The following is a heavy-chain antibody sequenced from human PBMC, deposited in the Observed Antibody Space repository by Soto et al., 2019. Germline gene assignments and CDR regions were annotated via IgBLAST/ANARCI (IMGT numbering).Heavy chain of an antibody. CDR3: ARGEEHCSGGSCYSDVGYNWFDP. CDR1: RGTFSSYA. D-gene: IGHD2-15*01. Sequence: GASVKVSCKASRGTFSSYAISWVRQAPGQGLEWMGGIIPIFGTANYAQKFQGRVTITADESTSTAYMELSSLRSEDTAVYYCARGEEHCSGGSCYSDVGYNWFDPWGQGTLVTVSS. V-gene: IGHV1-69*13. J-gene: IGHJ5*02. CDR2: IIPIFGTA.